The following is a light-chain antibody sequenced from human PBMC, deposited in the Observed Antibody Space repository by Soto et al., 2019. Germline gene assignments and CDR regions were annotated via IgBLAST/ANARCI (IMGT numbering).Light chain of an antibody. V-gene: IGKV3-11*01. J-gene: IGKJ4*01. Sequence: EIVMTQSPATLSVSPGERATLSCRASQSVSSYLAWYQQKPGQAPRLLIYDASNRATGIPARFSGSGSGTDFTLTISSLEPEDFAVYYCQQRSNGRWLTFGGGTKVDIK. CDR3: QQRSNGRWLT. CDR1: QSVSSY. CDR2: DAS.